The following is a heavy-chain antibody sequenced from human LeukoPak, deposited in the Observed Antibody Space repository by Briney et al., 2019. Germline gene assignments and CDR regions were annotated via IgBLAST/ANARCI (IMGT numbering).Heavy chain of an antibody. Sequence: ASVKVSCKASGYTFDNYGISWVRQAPGHGLEWMGWISTYTGKTNYAQKFQGRVTMTTDTSTSTAYMELRSLRSDDTAVYYCARAPLVVAPAAIAANWFDPWGQGTPVTVSS. CDR3: ARAPLVVAPAAIAANWFDP. CDR1: GYTFDNYG. D-gene: IGHD2-2*02. J-gene: IGHJ5*02. V-gene: IGHV1-18*01. CDR2: ISTYTGKT.